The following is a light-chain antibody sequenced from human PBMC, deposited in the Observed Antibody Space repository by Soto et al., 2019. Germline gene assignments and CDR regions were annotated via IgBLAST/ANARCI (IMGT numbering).Light chain of an antibody. Sequence: QSALTQPASVSGSPGQSITVSCTGTSNDVGAYNYVSWYQQHPGTAPKLMIYDVSNRPSGVSNRFPGSKSGNTASLTISGLQAEDEADYYCTSYTSSRTYVFGTGTKLTVL. CDR2: DVS. J-gene: IGLJ1*01. CDR3: TSYTSSRTYV. CDR1: SNDVGAYNY. V-gene: IGLV2-14*03.